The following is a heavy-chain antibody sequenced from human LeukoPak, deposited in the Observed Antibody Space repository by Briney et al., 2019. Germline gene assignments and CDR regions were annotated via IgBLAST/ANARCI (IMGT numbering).Heavy chain of an antibody. V-gene: IGHV3-7*01. CDR1: GFTFISYW. Sequence: PGGSLRLSCAATGFTFISYWMSWVRQAPGKGLHWVANIKQDGSEKYYVDSVKGRFTISRDNAKNSLYLQMNSLRAEDTAVYYCARGETSVYYYYYMDVWGKGTTVTVSS. D-gene: IGHD1-26*01. CDR3: ARGETSVYYYYYMDV. CDR2: IKQDGSEK. J-gene: IGHJ6*03.